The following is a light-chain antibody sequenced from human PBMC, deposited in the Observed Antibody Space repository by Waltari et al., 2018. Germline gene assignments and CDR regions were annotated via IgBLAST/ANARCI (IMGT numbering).Light chain of an antibody. CDR3: CSYTGSSTSYG. V-gene: IGLV2-23*01. CDR1: STDLASYNL. J-gene: IGLJ1*01. Sequence: QSALSQPAPVSGSPGQSLTITCTGASTDLASYNLVACYQHHPNRAPKLIVYEATKRPSGISHRFSGAKSGATASLRISGLQADDEADYYCCSYTGSSTSYGCGGGTKVTVL. CDR2: EAT.